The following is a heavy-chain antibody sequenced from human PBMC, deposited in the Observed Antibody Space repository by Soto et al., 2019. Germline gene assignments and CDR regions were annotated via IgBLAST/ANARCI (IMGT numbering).Heavy chain of an antibody. J-gene: IGHJ6*02. Sequence: QVQLVQSGAEVKKPGASVKVSCKASGYTFTGYYMHWVRQAPGQGLEWMGWINPNSGGTNYAQKFQGWVTMTRDTSISTAYMELIRLRSDDTAVYYCARDLNGAAAGTGYYYYGMDVWGQGTTVTVSS. V-gene: IGHV1-2*04. D-gene: IGHD6-13*01. CDR1: GYTFTGYY. CDR3: ARDLNGAAAGTGYYYYGMDV. CDR2: INPNSGGT.